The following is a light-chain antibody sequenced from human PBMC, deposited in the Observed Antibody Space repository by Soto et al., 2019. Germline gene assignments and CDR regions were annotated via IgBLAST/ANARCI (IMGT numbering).Light chain of an antibody. CDR3: LLYMGGGNLE. J-gene: IGLJ3*02. CDR1: SGSVSTSYY. Sequence: QTVVTQEPSFSVSPGGTVTLTCGLSSGSVSTSYYPTWYQQTPGQAPRTLIYNTNIRSSGVPDRFSGSILGNKGALTITGAHADEESDYYCLLYMGGGNLEFGGGTKLTVL. CDR2: NTN. V-gene: IGLV8-61*01.